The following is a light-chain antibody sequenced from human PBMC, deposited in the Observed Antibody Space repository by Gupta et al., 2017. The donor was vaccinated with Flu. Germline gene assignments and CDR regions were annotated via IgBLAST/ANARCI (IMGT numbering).Light chain of an antibody. Sequence: EIVLTQSPGTLSLSPGERATLSCRARQSVSSNFLAWYQQKPGQAPRLLIYGASTRATGIPDRFSGSGSGTDFTLTISRLEPEDFAVYYCQQYGSSPGYTFGQGTKLEIK. CDR3: QQYGSSPGYT. V-gene: IGKV3-20*01. CDR2: GAS. J-gene: IGKJ2*01. CDR1: QSVSSNF.